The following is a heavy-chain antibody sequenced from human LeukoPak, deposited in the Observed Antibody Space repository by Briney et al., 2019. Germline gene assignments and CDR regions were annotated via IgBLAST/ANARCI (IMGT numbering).Heavy chain of an antibody. J-gene: IGHJ4*02. V-gene: IGHV1-3*01. CDR2: INAGNGNT. Sequence: ASVKVSCKASGYTFTSYAMHWVRQAPGQRLEWMGWINAGNGNTKYSQKFQGRVTITRDTSASTAYMELSSLRSEDTAVYYCAGVGSPQSGSYYAVDYWGQGTLVTVSS. CDR3: AGVGSPQSGSYYAVDY. D-gene: IGHD1-26*01. CDR1: GYTFTSYA.